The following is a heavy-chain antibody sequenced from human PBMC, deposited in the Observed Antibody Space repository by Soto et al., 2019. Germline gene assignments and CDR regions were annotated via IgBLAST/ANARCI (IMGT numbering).Heavy chain of an antibody. D-gene: IGHD5-18*01. CDR2: IDPSDSYA. CDR1: GYSFSSFW. J-gene: IGHJ5*02. CDR3: GSVGVDKADGWFDP. Sequence: GESLKISCKVSGYSFSSFWITWVRQMPGKGLEWMGRIDPSDSYANYSPSFQGHVTFSADKSINTAYLQWSSLKASDTAMYYCGSVGVDKADGWFDPWGQGTLFTVSS. V-gene: IGHV5-10-1*01.